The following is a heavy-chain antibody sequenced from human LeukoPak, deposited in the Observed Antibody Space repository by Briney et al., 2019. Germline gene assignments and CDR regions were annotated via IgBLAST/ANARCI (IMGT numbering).Heavy chain of an antibody. CDR3: AKDIPAAGYLDP. CDR2: ISSSGHST. D-gene: IGHD1-14*01. Sequence: PGGSLRLSCAASGFTFNIYAMTWVRQAPGKGLEWVSGISSSGHSTYYADSVKGRFTISRENSKMIMYLEMSSLRADDTAIYYCAKDIPAAGYLDPWGRGTLVTVSS. V-gene: IGHV3-23*01. CDR1: GFTFNIYA. J-gene: IGHJ2*01.